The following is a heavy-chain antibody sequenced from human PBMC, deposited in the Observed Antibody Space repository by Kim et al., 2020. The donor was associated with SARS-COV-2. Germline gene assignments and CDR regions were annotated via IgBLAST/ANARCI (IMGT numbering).Heavy chain of an antibody. J-gene: IGHJ4*02. CDR1: GYNFNSFA. CDR2: INTNSGHP. CDR3: ARAPGSSNYLGSKNLAC. V-gene: IGHV7-4-1*02. D-gene: IGHD3-10*01. Sequence: ASVKVSCKTSGYNFNSFALNWVRQVPGQGLEWMGWINTNSGHPTYVQGFTGRFVFSSDTSISTAYLHINNLKTEDTALYYCARAPGSSNYLGSKNLACWGQGTLVTLSS.